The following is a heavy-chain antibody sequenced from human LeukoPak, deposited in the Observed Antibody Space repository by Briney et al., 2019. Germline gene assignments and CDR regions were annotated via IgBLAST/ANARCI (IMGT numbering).Heavy chain of an antibody. D-gene: IGHD3-22*01. CDR2: INHSGST. V-gene: IGHV4-34*01. CDR3: ARRGDYDSSGYNY. CDR1: GGFLSGYY. Sequence: SETLSLTCAVYGGFLSGYYWSWIRQPPGKGLEWIGEINHSGSTNYNPSLKSRVTISVDTSKNQFSLKLSSVTAADTAVYYCARRGDYDSSGYNYWGQGTLVTVSS. J-gene: IGHJ4*02.